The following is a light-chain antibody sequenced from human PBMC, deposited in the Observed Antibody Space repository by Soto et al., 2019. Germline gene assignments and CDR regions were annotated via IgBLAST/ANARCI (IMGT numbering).Light chain of an antibody. CDR1: QSVSSD. CDR3: QQYNNWPPWT. V-gene: IGKV3-15*01. Sequence: EIVMTQSPATLSVSPGERVTLSCRASQSVSSDLAWYQQKPGQAPRLLIYGASTRATGIPARFSGSGSGTEFTLTISSLQSEDFAVYYCQQYNNWPPWTFXQGTKVDIK. J-gene: IGKJ1*01. CDR2: GAS.